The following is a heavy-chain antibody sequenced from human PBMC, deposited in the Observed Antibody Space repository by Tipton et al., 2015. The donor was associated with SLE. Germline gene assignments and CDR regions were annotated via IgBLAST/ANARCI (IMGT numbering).Heavy chain of an antibody. Sequence: TLSLTCTVSGGSISRHFWSWIRQTPGKGLEWIGHFYYTGSTNYNPSLKGRVTISVDTSKNQFSLKLKSVTAADTAVYYCARVLRVAQGVISSFDYWGQGTLVTVSS. CDR1: GGSISRHF. CDR2: FYYTGST. CDR3: ARVLRVAQGVISSFDY. V-gene: IGHV4-59*11. J-gene: IGHJ4*02. D-gene: IGHD3-10*01.